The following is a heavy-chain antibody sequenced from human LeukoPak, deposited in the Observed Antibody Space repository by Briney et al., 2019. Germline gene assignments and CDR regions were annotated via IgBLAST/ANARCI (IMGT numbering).Heavy chain of an antibody. J-gene: IGHJ4*02. V-gene: IGHV4-4*02. CDR3: ATRSITMVRGVINNY. CDR1: GGSISSSNW. Sequence: SGTLSLTCAVSGGSISSSNWWSWVRQPPGKGLEWIGEIYHSGSTNYNPSLKSRVTISVDKSKNQFSLKLSSVTAADTAVYYCATRSITMVRGVINNYWGQGTPVTVSS. CDR2: IYHSGST. D-gene: IGHD3-10*01.